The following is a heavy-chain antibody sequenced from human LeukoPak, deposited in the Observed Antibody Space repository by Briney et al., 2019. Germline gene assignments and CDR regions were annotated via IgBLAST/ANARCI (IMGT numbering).Heavy chain of an antibody. CDR1: GFTFSSYS. D-gene: IGHD3-22*01. V-gene: IGHV3-21*01. J-gene: IGHJ4*02. Sequence: GGSLRLSCAASGFTFSSYSMNWVRQAPGKGLEWVSSISSSSTYIYYADSVKGRFTISRGNAKNSLYLQMNSLRAEDTAVNYCARLEYYYDSSEDPYFDYWGQGILVTVSS. CDR3: ARLEYYYDSSEDPYFDY. CDR2: ISSSSTYI.